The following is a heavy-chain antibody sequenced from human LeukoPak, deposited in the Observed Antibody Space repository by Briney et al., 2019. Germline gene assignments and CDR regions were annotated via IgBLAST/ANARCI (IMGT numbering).Heavy chain of an antibody. Sequence: GGSLRLSCAVSGFSFSDYYMGWIRQAPGKGLEWVSSISRGGNSIYYADSVRGRFTISRDNTRNSLYLQMNSLRAEDTAVYYCARDQYLDCRGQGTLITVSS. V-gene: IGHV3-11*01. CDR2: ISRGGNSI. J-gene: IGHJ4*02. CDR1: GFSFSDYY. CDR3: ARDQYLDC.